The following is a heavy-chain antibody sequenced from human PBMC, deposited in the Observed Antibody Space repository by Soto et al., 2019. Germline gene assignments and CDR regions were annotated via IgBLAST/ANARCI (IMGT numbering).Heavy chain of an antibody. Sequence: SETLSLTCTVSGGSISSSSYYWGWIRQPPGKGLEWIGSIYYSGSTYYNPSLKSRVTISVDTSKNQFSLKLSSVTAADTAVYYCARLKQQLVRLYYYYGMDVWGQGTTGTVSS. CDR1: GGSISSSSYY. D-gene: IGHD6-13*01. CDR2: IYYSGST. CDR3: ARLKQQLVRLYYYYGMDV. V-gene: IGHV4-39*01. J-gene: IGHJ6*02.